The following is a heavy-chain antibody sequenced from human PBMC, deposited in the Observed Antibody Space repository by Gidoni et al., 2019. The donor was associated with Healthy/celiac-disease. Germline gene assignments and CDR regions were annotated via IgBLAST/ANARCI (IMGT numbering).Heavy chain of an antibody. D-gene: IGHD2-15*01. V-gene: IGHV3-9*01. J-gene: IGHJ3*02. CDR1: GFTFADYA. CDR2: ISWNSGSI. Sequence: EVQLVESGGGLVQPGRSLRLSCAASGFTFADYALHWVRQAPGNGLEWVSGISWNSGSIGYAASVKGRFTISRDNAKNSLYLQMNILRAEDTSLYYCAKALGYCSGGSCHNAFDIWGQGTMVTVSS. CDR3: AKALGYCSGGSCHNAFDI.